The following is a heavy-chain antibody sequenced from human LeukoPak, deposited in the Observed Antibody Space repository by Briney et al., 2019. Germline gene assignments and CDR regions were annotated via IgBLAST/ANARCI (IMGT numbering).Heavy chain of an antibody. Sequence: GGSLRLSCAASGFTFSSYTMNWVRQAPGKGLEWVSSISSSSNNIYYADSVKGRFTISRDNAKNSVYLQMNSLRAEDTAVYHCTRNGYSSMYNWFDPWGQGTLVTVSS. CDR2: ISSSSNNI. CDR1: GFTFSSYT. J-gene: IGHJ5*02. V-gene: IGHV3-21*01. D-gene: IGHD4-11*01. CDR3: TRNGYSSMYNWFDP.